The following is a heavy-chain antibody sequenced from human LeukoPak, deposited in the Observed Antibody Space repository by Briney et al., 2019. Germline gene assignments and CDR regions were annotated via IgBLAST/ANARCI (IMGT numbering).Heavy chain of an antibody. CDR2: ISGSGGST. J-gene: IGHJ4*02. CDR1: GFTFSSYA. D-gene: IGHD3-16*01. CDR3: TRALSYPYFFDY. Sequence: GGSLRLSCAASGFTFSSYAMSWARQAPGKGLEWVSAISGSGGSTYYADSLKGRFTISRDNAKNSLFLQMNSLRAEDTAVYYCTRALSYPYFFDYWGQGTLVTVSS. V-gene: IGHV3-23*01.